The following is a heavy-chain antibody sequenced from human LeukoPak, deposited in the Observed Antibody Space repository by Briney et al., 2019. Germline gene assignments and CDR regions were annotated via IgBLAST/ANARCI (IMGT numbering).Heavy chain of an antibody. CDR3: ARGSRLAAAGTGSPTRIDY. V-gene: IGHV7-4-1*02. J-gene: IGHJ4*02. CDR2: INTNTGNP. CDR1: GYTFTSYA. D-gene: IGHD6-13*01. Sequence: ASVKVSCKASGYTFTSYAMNWVRQAPGQGLEWMGWINTNTGNPTYAQGFTGRFVFSLDTSVSTAYLQISSLKAEDTAVYYCARGSRLAAAGTGSPTRIDYWGQGTLVTVSS.